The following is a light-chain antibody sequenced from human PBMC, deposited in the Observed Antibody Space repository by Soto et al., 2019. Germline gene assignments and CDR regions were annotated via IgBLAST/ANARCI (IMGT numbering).Light chain of an antibody. V-gene: IGLV1-44*01. J-gene: IGLJ1*01. CDR2: NNN. Sequence: QSVLTQPPSAYGTPGQRVTISCSGGSSNIGTNAVNWYQQLPGTPPKLLIYNNNQRPSGVPDRFSGSKSGTSASLAISGLQSEDEADYYCAAWDDSLNGYVFGTGTKVTVL. CDR1: SSNIGTNA. CDR3: AAWDDSLNGYV.